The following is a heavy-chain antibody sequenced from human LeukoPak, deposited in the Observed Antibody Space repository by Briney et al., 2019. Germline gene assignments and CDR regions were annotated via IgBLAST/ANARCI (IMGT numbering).Heavy chain of an antibody. J-gene: IGHJ4*02. CDR1: GGSITNSDYY. CDR3: ASSAIIVGATDDY. CDR2: IYYSGST. D-gene: IGHD1-26*01. V-gene: IGHV4-30-4*01. Sequence: PSETLSLTCTVSGGSITNSDYYWSWLRQPPGKGLELIGYIYYSGSTSYNPSLKSRLTISIDTSKSQFSLKLNSVTAADTAVYYCASSAIIVGATDDYWGQGTLVTVSS.